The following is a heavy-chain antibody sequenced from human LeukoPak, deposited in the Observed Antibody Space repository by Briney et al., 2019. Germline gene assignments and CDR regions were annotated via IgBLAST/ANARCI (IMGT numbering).Heavy chain of an antibody. V-gene: IGHV3-30*18. Sequence: PGGSLRLPCAPSGLFFGSYTMHWVRQAPGKGLEWVASISYDGSKRYYIDSVKGRFTISRDNSKSTLYLQMNNLRVEGTAVYYCAKLAYDSSGGTGNQGFDIWGQGTMVTVSS. CDR2: ISYDGSKR. J-gene: IGHJ3*02. D-gene: IGHD3-22*01. CDR1: GLFFGSYT. CDR3: AKLAYDSSGGTGNQGFDI.